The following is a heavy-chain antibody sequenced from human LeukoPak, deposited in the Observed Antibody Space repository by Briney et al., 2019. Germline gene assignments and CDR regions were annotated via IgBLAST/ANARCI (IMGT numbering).Heavy chain of an antibody. D-gene: IGHD2-8*02. CDR3: AKNQVLDEDVFNV. CDR1: GGSISNSY. CDR2: VHDSGRT. J-gene: IGHJ3*01. V-gene: IGHV4-59*01. Sequence: PSETLSLTCTVSGGSISNSYWTWIRQSPGTGLEYIAYVHDSGRTNYNPSLKSRATISIDTTKNQISLKLTSVTTADTAVYYCAKNQVLDEDVFNVWGQGTMVTVSS.